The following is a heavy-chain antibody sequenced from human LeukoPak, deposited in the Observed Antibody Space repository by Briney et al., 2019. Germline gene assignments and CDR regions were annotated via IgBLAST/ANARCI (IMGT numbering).Heavy chain of an antibody. V-gene: IGHV4-34*01. CDR3: AKSRTYYDSSKGAFDV. Sequence: KSSGTLSLTCAVYGGSLTGYYWNWIRQPPGKGLEWIGEINHSGSTDCIPSLKSRVTISVDTSKNQFSLKLSSVTAADTAVYYCAKSRTYYDSSKGAFDVWGQGTTVTVSS. J-gene: IGHJ3*01. CDR1: GGSLTGYY. CDR2: INHSGST. D-gene: IGHD3-22*01.